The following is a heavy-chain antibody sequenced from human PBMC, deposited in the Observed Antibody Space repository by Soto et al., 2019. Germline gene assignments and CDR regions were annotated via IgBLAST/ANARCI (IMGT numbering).Heavy chain of an antibody. J-gene: IGHJ4*02. CDR3: ARVPGPRDHTALTFDY. V-gene: IGHV1-46*03. Sequence: EASVKVSCKASGYTFTSYYMHWVRQAPGQGLEWMGIINPSGGSTSYAQKFQGRVTMTRDTSTSTVYMELSSLRSEDTAVYYCARVPGPRDHTALTFDYWGQGTLVTVSS. CDR1: GYTFTSYY. CDR2: INPSGGST. D-gene: IGHD3-10*01.